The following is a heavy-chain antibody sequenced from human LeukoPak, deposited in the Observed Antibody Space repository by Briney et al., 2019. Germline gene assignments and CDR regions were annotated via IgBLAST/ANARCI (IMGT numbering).Heavy chain of an antibody. D-gene: IGHD6-13*01. Sequence: SETLSLTCTVSGGSISTSNYYWGWIRQPPGKGLEWIGNIFYSGSTYYSPSLKSRVTISVDTSKNQFSLKLSSVTAADTAVYYCARESYAYSSRYKRHYYYYYMDVWGKGTTVTISS. J-gene: IGHJ6*03. CDR3: ARESYAYSSRYKRHYYYYYMDV. CDR2: IFYSGST. V-gene: IGHV4-39*07. CDR1: GGSISTSNYY.